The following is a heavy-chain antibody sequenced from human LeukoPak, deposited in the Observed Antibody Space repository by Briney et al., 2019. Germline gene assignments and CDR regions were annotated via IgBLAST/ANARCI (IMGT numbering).Heavy chain of an antibody. J-gene: IGHJ4*02. CDR3: ARRYCSSTSCNPYFFDF. D-gene: IGHD2-2*01. Sequence: GESLKISCKGSGYTFTNYYICWLRQMPAKGLEWRGVISPGDSDARYSPSFQGQVTISADKSISTAYLRWSSLTASDTAIHYCARRYCSSTSCNPYFFDFWGQGTLVTVSS. CDR1: GYTFTNYY. V-gene: IGHV5-51*01. CDR2: ISPGDSDA.